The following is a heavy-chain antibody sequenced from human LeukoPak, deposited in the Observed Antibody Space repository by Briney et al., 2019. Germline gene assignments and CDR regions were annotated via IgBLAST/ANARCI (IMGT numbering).Heavy chain of an antibody. D-gene: IGHD2-15*01. J-gene: IGHJ6*02. V-gene: IGHV3-48*04. CDR1: GFTFSSYS. CDR2: ISSSSSTI. CDR3: ARYCSGGSCYGMDV. Sequence: GGSLRLSCAASGFTFSSYSMNWVRQAPGKGLEWVSYISSSSSTIYYADSVKGRFTISRDNAKNSLYLQMNSLRAEDTAVYYCARYCSGGSCYGMDVWGQGTTVTVSS.